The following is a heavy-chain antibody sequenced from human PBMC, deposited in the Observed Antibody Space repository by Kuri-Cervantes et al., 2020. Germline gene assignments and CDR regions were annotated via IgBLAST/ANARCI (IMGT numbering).Heavy chain of an antibody. V-gene: IGHV1-3*02. CDR3: ARDSYGSGRNFDY. D-gene: IGHD3-10*01. CDR1: GYTFTSYA. J-gene: IGHJ4*02. CDR2: SNAGNGNT. Sequence: ASVKVSCKASGYTFTSYAMHWVRQAPGQRLEWMGWSNAGNGNTKYSQEFQGRVTITRDTSASTAYTELSSLRSEDMAVYYCARDSYGSGRNFDYWGQGTLVTVSS.